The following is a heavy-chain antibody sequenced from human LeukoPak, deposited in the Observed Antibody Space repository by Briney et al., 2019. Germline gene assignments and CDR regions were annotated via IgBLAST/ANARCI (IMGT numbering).Heavy chain of an antibody. D-gene: IGHD2-21*02. J-gene: IGHJ4*02. CDR1: GLSFSIHA. V-gene: IGHV3-21*01. CDR3: ASVTAIPLDY. Sequence: GGSLRLSCAASGLSFSIHAMNWVRQAPGRGLEWVSSISSSSSYIYYADSVKGRFTISRDNAKNSLYLQMNSLRAEDTAVYYCASVTAIPLDYWGQGTLVTVSS. CDR2: ISSSSSYI.